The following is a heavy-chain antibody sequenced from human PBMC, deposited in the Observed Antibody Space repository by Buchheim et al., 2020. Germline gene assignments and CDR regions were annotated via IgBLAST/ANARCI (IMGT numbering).Heavy chain of an antibody. CDR2: ISSSSSYI. D-gene: IGHD4-17*01. V-gene: IGHV3-21*01. CDR1: GFTFSSYS. J-gene: IGHJ6*02. CDR3: ARDSYGDYVHYYYGMDV. Sequence: EVQLVESGGGLVKPGGSLRLSCAASGFTFSSYSMNWVRQAPGKGLEWVSSISSSSSYIYYADSVKRRFTISRDNAKNSLYLQMNSLRAEDTAVYYCARDSYGDYVHYYYGMDVWGQGTT.